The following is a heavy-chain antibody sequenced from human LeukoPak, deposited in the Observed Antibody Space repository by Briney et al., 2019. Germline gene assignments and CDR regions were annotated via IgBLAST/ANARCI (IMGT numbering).Heavy chain of an antibody. CDR2: IKQDGSEK. V-gene: IGHV3-7*01. CDR3: AREDRIDGGGFDI. CDR1: GFNFRSHW. J-gene: IGHJ3*02. Sequence: GGSLRLSCAASGFNFRSHWMNWVRQAPGTGLEWVANIKQDGSEKYYVDSVKGRFTISRDNARNSLYLQMNGLRVEDTAVYYCAREDRIDGGGFDIWGQGTMVTASS. D-gene: IGHD4-23*01.